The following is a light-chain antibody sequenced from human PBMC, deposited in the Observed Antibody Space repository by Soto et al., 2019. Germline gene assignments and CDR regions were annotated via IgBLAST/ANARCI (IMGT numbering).Light chain of an antibody. CDR1: QDIARW. V-gene: IGKV1-12*01. Sequence: DIQMTQSPSSVSAYVGDRVTITCRASQDIARWLGWYQQKPGKPPQLLIYAAASLQSGVPSRFSGSGSGTDFTLTITSLQPEDSATYYCQQTNSFPPTFGGGTKVEIK. CDR2: AAA. J-gene: IGKJ4*01. CDR3: QQTNSFPPT.